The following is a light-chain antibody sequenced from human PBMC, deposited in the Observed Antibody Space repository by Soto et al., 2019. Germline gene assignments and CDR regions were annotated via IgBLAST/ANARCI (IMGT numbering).Light chain of an antibody. Sequence: SYELTQPPSVSVVPGETARITCGENKVGSKSVHWYQQKPGQAPVLVIYYDSNRPSGIPERFSGSNSGNTATLTISWVEAGDEADYYCQVWDTTSDHPVVFGGGTKLTVL. V-gene: IGLV3-21*04. CDR2: YDS. J-gene: IGLJ2*01. CDR3: QVWDTTSDHPVV. CDR1: KVGSKS.